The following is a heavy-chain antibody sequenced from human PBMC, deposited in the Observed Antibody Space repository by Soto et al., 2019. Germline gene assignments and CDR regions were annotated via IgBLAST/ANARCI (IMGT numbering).Heavy chain of an antibody. D-gene: IGHD3-16*01. CDR1: GFTFSSYS. CDR3: ARDYAVPPYWGLSYYFDY. J-gene: IGHJ4*02. V-gene: IGHV3-48*01. Sequence: EVQLVESGGGLVQPGGSLRLSCAASGFTFSSYSMNWVRQAPGKGLEWVSYISSSSSTIYYADSVKGRCTISRDNAKNSLYLQMNSLRAEDTAVYYCARDYAVPPYWGLSYYFDYWGQGTLVTVSS. CDR2: ISSSSSTI.